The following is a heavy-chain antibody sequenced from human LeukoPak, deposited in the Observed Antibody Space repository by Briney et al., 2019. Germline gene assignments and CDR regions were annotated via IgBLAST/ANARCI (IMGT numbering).Heavy chain of an antibody. V-gene: IGHV3-53*01. CDR2: IHKSAIT. J-gene: IGHJ6*03. Sequence: PGGSLRLSCAASGFTVSSNYMTWVRQAPGKGLEWVSVIHKSAITYYADIVKGRFTISRDKSKNIVFLQMNSLRAEDTAVYYCARSLRVRGVPDYMDVWGRGATVTISS. D-gene: IGHD3-10*01. CDR1: GFTVSSNY. CDR3: ARSLRVRGVPDYMDV.